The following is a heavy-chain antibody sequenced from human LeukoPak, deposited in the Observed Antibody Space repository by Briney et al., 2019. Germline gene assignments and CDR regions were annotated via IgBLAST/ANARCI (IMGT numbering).Heavy chain of an antibody. V-gene: IGHV1-2*02. J-gene: IGHJ4*02. CDR3: ARSYDSSGYPTGDY. Sequence: ASVKVSCKASGYTFTSYAINWVRQAPGQGLEWMGWINPNSGGTNYAQKFQGRVTMTRDTSISTAYMELSRLRSDDTAVYYCARSYDSSGYPTGDYWGQGTLVTVSS. CDR2: INPNSGGT. CDR1: GYTFTSYA. D-gene: IGHD3-22*01.